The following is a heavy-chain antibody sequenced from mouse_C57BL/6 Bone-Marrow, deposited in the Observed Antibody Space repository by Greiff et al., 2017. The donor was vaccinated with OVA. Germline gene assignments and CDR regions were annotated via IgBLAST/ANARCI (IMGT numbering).Heavy chain of an antibody. V-gene: IGHV14-4*01. J-gene: IGHJ3*01. Sequence: EVKLVESGAELVRPGASVKLSCTASGFNIKDDYMHWVKQRPEQGLEWIGWIDPENGDTEYASKLQGKATITADTSSNTAYLQLSSLTSEDTAVYYCTTLLGFAYWGQGTLVTVSA. CDR1: GFNIKDDY. CDR3: TTLLGFAY. CDR2: IDPENGDT.